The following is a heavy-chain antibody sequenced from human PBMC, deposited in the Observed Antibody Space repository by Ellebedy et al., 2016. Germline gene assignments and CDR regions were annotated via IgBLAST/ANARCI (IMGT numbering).Heavy chain of an antibody. CDR1: GFNFDDYG. CDR2: ISWNSGSI. V-gene: IGHV3-9*01. D-gene: IGHD5-12*01. Sequence: SLKISXAASGFNFDDYGMHWVRQAPGKGLEWVSSISWNSGSIGYGDSVKGRFTISRDNAKNSLYLQMNSLRAEDTAVYYCARYRYSAYDFVGAFDIWGQGTMVTVSS. CDR3: ARYRYSAYDFVGAFDI. J-gene: IGHJ3*02.